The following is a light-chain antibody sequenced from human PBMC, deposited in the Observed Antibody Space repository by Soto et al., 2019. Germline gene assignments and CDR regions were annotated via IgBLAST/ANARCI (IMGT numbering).Light chain of an antibody. CDR3: QQRSNWPT. CDR1: QTVSSY. V-gene: IGKV3-11*01. Sequence: EVVMTQSPVTLSVSLGQRATLSCRASQTVSSYLAWYQQKPGQAPRLLIYDASNRATGIPARFSGSGSGTDFTLTISSLEPEDFAVYYCQQRSNWPTFGQGTKVDIK. CDR2: DAS. J-gene: IGKJ1*01.